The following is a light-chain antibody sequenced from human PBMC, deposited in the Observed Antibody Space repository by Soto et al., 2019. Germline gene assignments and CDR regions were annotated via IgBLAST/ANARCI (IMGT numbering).Light chain of an antibody. Sequence: QSALTQPPSASGSPGQSVTISCTGTSSDVGGYNYVSWYQQHPGKVPKLMIYEVNKRPSGVPDRFSGSKSGNTASLTVTGRQAEEEADYYCTSYAGGNNVFGTGTKLTVL. CDR1: SSDVGGYNY. J-gene: IGLJ1*01. CDR3: TSYAGGNNV. CDR2: EVN. V-gene: IGLV2-8*01.